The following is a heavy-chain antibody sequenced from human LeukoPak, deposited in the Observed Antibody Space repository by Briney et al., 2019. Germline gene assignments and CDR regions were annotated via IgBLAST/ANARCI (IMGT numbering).Heavy chain of an antibody. Sequence: PSETLSLTCTVSGGSISSYYWSWIRQPPGKGLEWIGYIYYSGSTNYNPSLKSRVTISVDTSKNQFSLKLSSVTAADTAVYYCAREVGPWIAYSSSYYGMDVWGQGTTVTVSS. CDR1: GGSISSYY. CDR2: IYYSGST. V-gene: IGHV4-59*12. J-gene: IGHJ6*02. CDR3: AREVGPWIAYSSSYYGMDV. D-gene: IGHD6-13*01.